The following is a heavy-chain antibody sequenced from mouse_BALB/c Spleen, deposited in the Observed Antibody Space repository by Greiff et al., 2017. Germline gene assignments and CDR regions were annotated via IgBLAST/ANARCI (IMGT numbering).Heavy chain of an antibody. D-gene: IGHD1-1*01. CDR1: GFNIKDTY. V-gene: IGHV14-3*02. CDR2: IDPANGNT. J-gene: IGHJ4*01. Sequence: VQLQQSGAELVKPGASVKLSCTASGFNIKDTYMHWVKQRPEQGLEWIGRIDPANGNTKYDPKFQGKATITADTSSNTAYLQLSSLTSEDTAVYYCGGGHYGSRWGMDGWGEGTSVTVS. CDR3: GGGHYGSRWGMDG.